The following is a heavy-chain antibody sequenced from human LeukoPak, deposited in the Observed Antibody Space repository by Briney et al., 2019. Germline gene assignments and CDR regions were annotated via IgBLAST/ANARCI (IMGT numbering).Heavy chain of an antibody. V-gene: IGHV5-51*01. CDR1: GYSFTSYW. J-gene: IGHJ4*02. Sequence: GESLKISCKGSGYSFTSYWIGWVRPMPGKGLEWMGIIYPGDSDTRYSPSFQGQVTISADKSISTAYLQWSSLKASDTAMYYCARSNCSSTSCYKEGHFDYWGQGTLVTVSS. CDR3: ARSNCSSTSCYKEGHFDY. CDR2: IYPGDSDT. D-gene: IGHD2-2*02.